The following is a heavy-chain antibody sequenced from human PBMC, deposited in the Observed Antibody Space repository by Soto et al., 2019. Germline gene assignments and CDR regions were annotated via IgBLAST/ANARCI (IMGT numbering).Heavy chain of an antibody. V-gene: IGHV4-61*01. J-gene: IGHJ5*02. Sequence: SETLSLTCTVSGGSVSSGSYYWSWIRQPPGKGLEWIGYIYYSGSTNYNPSLKSRVTISVDTSKNQFSLKLSSVTAADTAVYYCARVSDSGSYWFDPWGQGTLVTVSS. CDR3: ARVSDSGSYWFDP. CDR2: IYYSGST. CDR1: GGSVSSGSYY. D-gene: IGHD1-26*01.